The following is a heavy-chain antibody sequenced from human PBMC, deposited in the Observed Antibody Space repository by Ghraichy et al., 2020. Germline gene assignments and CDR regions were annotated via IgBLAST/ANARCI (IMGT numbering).Heavy chain of an antibody. Sequence: GGSLRLSCAASGFIFSGYWMSWVRQAPGKGLEWVANIKKDGSEKYYVDSVKGRFTISRDNAKNSLYLQMNSLSAEDTAVYYCARDLGGGWYFDYWGQGALVTVSS. CDR1: GFIFSGYW. J-gene: IGHJ4*02. CDR3: ARDLGGGWYFDY. D-gene: IGHD6-19*01. V-gene: IGHV3-7*01. CDR2: IKKDGSEK.